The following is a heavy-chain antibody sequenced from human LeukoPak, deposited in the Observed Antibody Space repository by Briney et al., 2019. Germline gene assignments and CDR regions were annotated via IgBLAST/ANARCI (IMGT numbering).Heavy chain of an antibody. V-gene: IGHV1-69*05. J-gene: IGHJ4*02. CDR2: IIPIFGTA. CDR1: GGTFSSYA. CDR3: ARVKSFSGSSGDFDY. D-gene: IGHD1-26*01. Sequence: SVKVSCKASGGTFSSYAISWVRQAPGQGLEWMGGIIPIFGTANYAQKFQGRVTMTRDTSTSTVYMELSSLRSEDTAVYYCARVKSFSGSSGDFDYWGQGTLVTVSS.